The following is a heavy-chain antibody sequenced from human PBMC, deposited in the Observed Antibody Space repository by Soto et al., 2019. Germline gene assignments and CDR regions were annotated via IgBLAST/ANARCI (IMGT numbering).Heavy chain of an antibody. CDR2: ISSNGGST. V-gene: IGHV3-64*01. J-gene: IGHJ4*02. CDR3: ARGRAVAGMMYYFDF. CDR1: GFTFSSYA. D-gene: IGHD6-19*01. Sequence: EVQLVESGGGLVQPGGSLRLSCAASGFTFSSYAMHWVRQAPGKGLEYVTAISSNGGSTYYANSVKGRFTISRDNSKNTLYLPMGRLRAEDMAVYYCARGRAVAGMMYYFDFWGQGTLVTVSS.